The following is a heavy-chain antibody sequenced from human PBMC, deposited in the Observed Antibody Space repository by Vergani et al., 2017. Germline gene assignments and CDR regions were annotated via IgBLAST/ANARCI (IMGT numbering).Heavy chain of an antibody. CDR3: AKASAEAYYYYYYMDV. CDR1: GFTFSSYA. Sequence: EVQLLESGGGLVQPGGSLRLSCAASGFTFSSYAMSWVRQAPGKGLEWVSAISGSGGSTYYADSVKGRFTISRDNSKNTLYLQMNSLRAEDAAVYYCAKASAEAYYYYYYMDVWGKGTTVTVSS. CDR2: ISGSGGST. V-gene: IGHV3-23*01. J-gene: IGHJ6*03. D-gene: IGHD2-15*01.